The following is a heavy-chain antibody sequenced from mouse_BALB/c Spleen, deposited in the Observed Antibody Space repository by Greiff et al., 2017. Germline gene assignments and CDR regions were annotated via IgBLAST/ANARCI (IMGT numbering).Heavy chain of an antibody. CDR1: GFTFSSYA. V-gene: IGHV5-6-5*01. J-gene: IGHJ4*01. D-gene: IGHD1-2*01. CDR2: ISSGGST. CDR3: ARGAPTATFMDY. Sequence: EVKLVESGGGLVKPGGSLKLSCAASGFTFSSYAMSWVRQTPEKRLEWVASISSGGSTYYPDSVKGRFTISRDNARNILYLQMSSLRSEDTAMYYCARGAPTATFMDYWGQGTSVTVSS.